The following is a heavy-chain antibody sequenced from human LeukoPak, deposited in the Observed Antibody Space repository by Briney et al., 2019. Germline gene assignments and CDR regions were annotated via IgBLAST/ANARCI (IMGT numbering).Heavy chain of an antibody. J-gene: IGHJ4*02. V-gene: IGHV1-2*02. CDR2: INHNRRRT. Sequence: ASVTVSYKPSGYTFTHYYMHWVRQAPAQGLAGMGWINHNRRRTNYAQRFQGRVPMHRQMSTNTAYMDLSRLSSDDPCVSYCTRLRADYFDHWRQGTVVSVP. CDR1: GYTFTHYY. CDR3: TRLRADYFDH.